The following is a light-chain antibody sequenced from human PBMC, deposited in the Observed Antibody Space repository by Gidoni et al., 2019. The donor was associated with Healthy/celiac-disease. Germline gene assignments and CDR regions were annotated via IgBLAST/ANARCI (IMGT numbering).Light chain of an antibody. J-gene: IGKJ4*01. CDR1: QSVLYSSNNKNY. CDR3: QQYYSTPLT. Sequence: DLVMTPSPASLAVSLGERATINCKSSQSVLYSSNNKNYLAWYQQKPGQPPKLLIYWASTRESGVPDRFSGSGSGTDFTLTISSLQAEDVAVYYCQQYYSTPLTFGGXTKVEIK. V-gene: IGKV4-1*01. CDR2: WAS.